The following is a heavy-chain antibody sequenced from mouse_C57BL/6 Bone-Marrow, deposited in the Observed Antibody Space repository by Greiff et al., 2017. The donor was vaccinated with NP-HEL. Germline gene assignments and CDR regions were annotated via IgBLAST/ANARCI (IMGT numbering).Heavy chain of an antibody. CDR3: ARGGWLLNWYCDV. CDR2: IYPRSGNT. D-gene: IGHD2-3*01. Sequence: QVQLQQSGAELARPGASVKLSCKASGYTFTSYGISWVKQRTGQGLEWIGEIYPRSGNTYYNEKFKGKATLTADKSSSTAYLELRSLTSEDSAVYFCARGGWLLNWYCDVWGTGTTVTVSS. CDR1: GYTFTSYG. V-gene: IGHV1-81*01. J-gene: IGHJ1*03.